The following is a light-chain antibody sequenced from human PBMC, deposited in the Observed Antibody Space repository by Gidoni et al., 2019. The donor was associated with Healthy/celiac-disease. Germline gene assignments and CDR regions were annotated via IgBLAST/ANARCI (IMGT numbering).Light chain of an antibody. J-gene: IGLJ2*01. CDR2: DNS. V-gene: IGLV1-40*01. Sequence: QSVLTQPPSVSGAPGQRVTISCTGSSSNIGAGYDVHWYQQLPGTVPKLLIYDNSNRPSGVPDRFSGSKSGPSASLAITGLQAEDEADYYCQSYDSSLSGSVVFGGGTNLTVL. CDR3: QSYDSSLSGSVV. CDR1: SSNIGAGYD.